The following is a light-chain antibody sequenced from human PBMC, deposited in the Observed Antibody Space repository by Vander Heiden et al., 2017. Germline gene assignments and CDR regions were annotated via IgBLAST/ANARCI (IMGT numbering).Light chain of an antibody. CDR2: DVS. Sequence: QSALTQPASVSGSPGQSITISCTGTSSDVGGYNYVSWYQQHPGKAPKLMIYDVSNRPSGVSNRFSGFKSGNTASLTISGLQAEDEADYYCNSYTSSSSVFGGGTKLTVL. CDR3: NSYTSSSSV. J-gene: IGLJ3*02. CDR1: SSDVGGYNY. V-gene: IGLV2-14*03.